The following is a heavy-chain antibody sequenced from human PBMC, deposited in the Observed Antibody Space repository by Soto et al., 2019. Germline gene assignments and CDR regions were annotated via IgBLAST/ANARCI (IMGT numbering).Heavy chain of an antibody. J-gene: IGHJ6*02. Sequence: QVQLVQSGAEVKKPGASVKVSCKASGYTFTSYGISWVRQAPGQGLEWMGWISAYNGNTNYAQKLQGRVTMTTDTSTSTAYMELRSLRSDDTAVYYCARANIGDDFWSGYYSYYYYYGVDVWGQGTTVTVSS. CDR1: GYTFTSYG. CDR2: ISAYNGNT. D-gene: IGHD3-3*01. V-gene: IGHV1-18*01. CDR3: ARANIGDDFWSGYYSYYYYYGVDV.